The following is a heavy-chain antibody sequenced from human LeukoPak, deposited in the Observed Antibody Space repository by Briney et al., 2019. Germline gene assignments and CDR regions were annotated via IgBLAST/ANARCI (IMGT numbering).Heavy chain of an antibody. CDR3: ARHDCSGGSCREYNWFDP. V-gene: IGHV3-23*01. CDR1: GFTFSSYA. D-gene: IGHD2-15*01. Sequence: GGSLRLSCAASGFTFSSYAMSWVRQAPGKGLEWVSAISGSGGSTYYADSVKGRFTISRDNSKNTLYLQMNSLRAEDTAVYYCARHDCSGGSCREYNWFDPWGQGTLVTVSS. CDR2: ISGSGGST. J-gene: IGHJ5*02.